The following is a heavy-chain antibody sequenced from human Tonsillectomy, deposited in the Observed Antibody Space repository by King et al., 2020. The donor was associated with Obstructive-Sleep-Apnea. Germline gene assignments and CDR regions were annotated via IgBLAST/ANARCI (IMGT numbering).Heavy chain of an antibody. CDR1: GFTLSSYG. V-gene: IGHV3-33*01. Sequence: VQLVESGGGVVQPVRTLRLSCAASGFTLSSYGVHWVRQAPGKGLEWGADIWSAGGKTFYADSVKGRFTISRDNFKNTVYLQKNSLRAEDTAVYYCARDNDSSGHYWYFDLWGPGTLVIVSS. CDR2: IWSAGGKT. J-gene: IGHJ2*01. D-gene: IGHD3-22*01. CDR3: ARDNDSSGHYWYFDL.